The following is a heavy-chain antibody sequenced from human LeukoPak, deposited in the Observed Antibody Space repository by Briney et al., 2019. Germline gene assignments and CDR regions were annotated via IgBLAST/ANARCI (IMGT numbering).Heavy chain of an antibody. Sequence: GESLKISCKGSGYIFTTYWISWVRQLPGKGLEWMGRIDPSGSYTKYSPSFQGHVTISADKSISTAYLQWSSLKASDTAMYYCAGLGIYSSSCWGQGTLVSVSS. CDR2: IDPSGSYT. D-gene: IGHD6-13*01. J-gene: IGHJ4*02. CDR1: GYIFTTYW. V-gene: IGHV5-10-1*01. CDR3: AGLGIYSSSC.